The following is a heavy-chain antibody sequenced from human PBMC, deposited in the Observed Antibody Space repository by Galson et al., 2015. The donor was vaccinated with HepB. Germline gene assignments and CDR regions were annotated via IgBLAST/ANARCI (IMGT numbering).Heavy chain of an antibody. Sequence: SLRLSCAASGFTVSNKYMSWVRQAPGKGLEWVSVIYSGGSSYYADSVKGRFTTSRHNSKNTLYLQMNSLRAEDTAVYYCARGGSSSWSNWFDPWGQGTLVTVSS. D-gene: IGHD6-13*01. CDR1: GFTVSNKY. CDR2: IYSGGSS. V-gene: IGHV3-53*04. J-gene: IGHJ5*02. CDR3: ARGGSSSWSNWFDP.